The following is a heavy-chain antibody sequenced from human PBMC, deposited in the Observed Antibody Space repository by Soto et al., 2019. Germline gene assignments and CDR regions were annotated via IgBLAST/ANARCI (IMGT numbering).Heavy chain of an antibody. CDR2: INPGGTIT. J-gene: IGHJ4*02. Sequence: EEQLVESGGGLVQPGGSLRLSCAASGFTFSSYWMHWLRQAPGKGLVWVSRINPGGTITDYADSVKGRFTISRDNAKNTVYRQVNSLRGDDTAEYFCARVPIGKYGVWNYWGQGTLVSVSS. CDR1: GFTFSSYW. V-gene: IGHV3-74*01. CDR3: ARVPIGKYGVWNY. D-gene: IGHD2-8*01.